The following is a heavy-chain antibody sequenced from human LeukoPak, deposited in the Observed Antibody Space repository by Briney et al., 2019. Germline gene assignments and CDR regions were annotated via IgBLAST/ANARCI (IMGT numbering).Heavy chain of an antibody. CDR1: GGSITNYY. CDR2: IYYSGST. V-gene: IGHV4-59*01. J-gene: IGHJ4*02. D-gene: IGHD3-16*02. Sequence: SETLSLTCTVSGGSITNYYWSWIRQPPGKGLEWIGYIYYSGSTNYNPSLKSRVTISVDTSKNQFSLKLSSVTAADTAVYYCARGKGIIENYFDYWGQGTLVTVSS. CDR3: ARGKGIIENYFDY.